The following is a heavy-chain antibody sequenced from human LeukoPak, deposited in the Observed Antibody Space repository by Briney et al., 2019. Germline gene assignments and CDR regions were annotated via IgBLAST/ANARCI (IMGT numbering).Heavy chain of an antibody. V-gene: IGHV1-2*02. Sequence: ASVNLSCKASGYTFTGYYMNWVRQAPGQGLEWMGLIYTNRGSTNYPQKIQGTVTMTRDTSISTAYMALSRLRSDDTAVYYCARDTYCSSTSCSYYYYYMDVWGKGTTVTVPS. CDR3: ARDTYCSSTSCSYYYYYMDV. D-gene: IGHD2-2*01. CDR2: IYTNRGST. CDR1: GYTFTGYY. J-gene: IGHJ6*03.